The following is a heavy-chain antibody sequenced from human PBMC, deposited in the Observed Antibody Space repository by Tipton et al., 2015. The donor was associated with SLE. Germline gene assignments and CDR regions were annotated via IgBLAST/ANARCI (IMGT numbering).Heavy chain of an antibody. D-gene: IGHD3-10*01. V-gene: IGHV4-34*01. CDR2: ISHTGSP. CDR1: GESFSGYY. CDR3: ARIQVLYYYGSGSYVFDI. J-gene: IGHJ4*02. Sequence: TLSLTCAVYGESFSGYYWTWIRQLPGKGLEWIGEISHTGSPNYNPSLKSRVTISIDTSKNHFSLTLNSVIAADTAVYFCARIQVLYYYGSGSYVFDIWGQGSLVTVSS.